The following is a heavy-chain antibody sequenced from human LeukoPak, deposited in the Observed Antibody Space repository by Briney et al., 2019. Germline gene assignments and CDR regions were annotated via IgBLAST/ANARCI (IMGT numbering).Heavy chain of an antibody. D-gene: IGHD3-16*01. V-gene: IGHV3-7*01. CDR2: IKQDGSEK. CDR3: ARVGWDYGYYYMDV. CDR1: GFTFSSYW. Sequence: PGGSLRLSCAASGFTFSSYWMSWVRQAPGQGLEWVANIKQDGSEKYYVDSVKGRFTISRDNAKNSLYLQMNSLRAEDTAVYYCARVGWDYGYYYMDVWGKGTTVTISS. J-gene: IGHJ6*03.